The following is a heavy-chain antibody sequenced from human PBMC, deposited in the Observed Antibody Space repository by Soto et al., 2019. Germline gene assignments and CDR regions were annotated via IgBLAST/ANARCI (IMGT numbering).Heavy chain of an antibody. CDR2: IYPGDSDT. CDR1: GYSFTNYW. J-gene: IGHJ3*02. D-gene: IGHD3-9*01. V-gene: IGHV5-51*01. CDR3: ARRSLRYFDWLSPDAFDI. Sequence: PGVSLRISCKGSGYSFTNYWIGWVSQMHGKGLEWMGIIYPGDSDTRYSPSFQGQVTISADKSISTAYLQWSSLKASDTAMYYCARRSLRYFDWLSPDAFDIWGQGTMVTVS.